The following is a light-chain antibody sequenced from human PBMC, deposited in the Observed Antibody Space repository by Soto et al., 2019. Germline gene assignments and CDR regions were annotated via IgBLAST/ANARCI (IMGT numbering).Light chain of an antibody. V-gene: IGKV1-27*01. CDR2: AAS. J-gene: IGKJ4*01. CDR3: QKYNSAPLT. CDR1: QGISNS. Sequence: DIQMTQSPSSLSASVGDRVTITCRASQGISNSLAWYQQKPGKVPKLLIYAASTLRSGVPSRFSGSGSGTDFTLTISRLQPEDVATYYCQKYNSAPLTFGGGTKVEIK.